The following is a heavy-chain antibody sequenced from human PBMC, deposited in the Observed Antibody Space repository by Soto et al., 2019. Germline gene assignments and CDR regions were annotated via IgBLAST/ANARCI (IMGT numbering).Heavy chain of an antibody. D-gene: IGHD2-21*02. Sequence: QVQLVESGGGVVQPGRSLRLSCGASGFTFTSFALHWVRQAPGKGLEWVAIIAFDGANKYYADSVKGRFTITRDNAKNTLYLQLNSLRMEDTAVYDWASLFCGGDCFSLGDGVDVWGQGTTVTVS. CDR1: GFTFTSFA. J-gene: IGHJ6*02. V-gene: IGHV3-30-3*01. CDR3: ASLFCGGDCFSLGDGVDV. CDR2: IAFDGANK.